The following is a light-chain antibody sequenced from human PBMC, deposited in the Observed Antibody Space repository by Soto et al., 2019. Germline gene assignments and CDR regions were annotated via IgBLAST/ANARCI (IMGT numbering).Light chain of an antibody. Sequence: EIVLTQSPGTLSVSPGERATLSCRANQSVSNSLAWYQQKPGQPPRLLIYGASTRATGRSARFSGSGSETEFTLTISSLQSEDFAVYYCQQYGNWPRTFGQGTRLEIK. CDR3: QQYGNWPRT. J-gene: IGKJ2*01. CDR1: QSVSNS. V-gene: IGKV3-15*01. CDR2: GAS.